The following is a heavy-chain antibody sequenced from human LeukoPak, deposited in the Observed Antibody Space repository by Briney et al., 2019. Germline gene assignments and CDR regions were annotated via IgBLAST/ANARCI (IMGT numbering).Heavy chain of an antibody. J-gene: IGHJ6*02. CDR2: IYYSGST. CDR3: ARLFGVATVVTDYYYGMDV. D-gene: IGHD4-23*01. Sequence: PSQTLSLTCTVSGGSISSVGYYWSWIRQHPGKGLEWIGYIYYSGSTYYNPSLKSRVTISVDTSKNQFSLKLSSVTAADTAVYYCARLFGVATVVTDYYYGMDVWGQGTTVTVSS. V-gene: IGHV4-31*03. CDR1: GGSISSVGYY.